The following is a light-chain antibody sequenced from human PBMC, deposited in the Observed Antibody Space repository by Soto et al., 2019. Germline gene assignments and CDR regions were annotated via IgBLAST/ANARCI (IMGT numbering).Light chain of an antibody. V-gene: IGKV3-20*01. CDR1: QNLSRYF. CDR2: GAS. J-gene: IGKJ5*01. CDR3: QQHDILPIT. Sequence: EVVLTQSPVTLSFSPVDRASIFFRASQNLSRYFLAWYQHKPGQAPRLLISGASRRATGIPDRFSGAGSGTDFTLTISRLEPEDFALYYCQQHDILPITFGQGTRLEIK.